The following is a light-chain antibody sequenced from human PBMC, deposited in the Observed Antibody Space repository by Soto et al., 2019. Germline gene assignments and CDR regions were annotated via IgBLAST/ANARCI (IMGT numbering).Light chain of an antibody. CDR3: TSYTSSTTYV. V-gene: IGLV2-14*01. CDR2: EVS. Sequence: QSALTQPASVSASPGQSITISCTGXXSDVGGYNYVSWYQQHPGKAPKLIIYEVSIRPSGISNRFSGSKSGNTASLTISGLQAEDEADYYCTSYTSSTTYVFGTGTKLTVL. J-gene: IGLJ1*01. CDR1: XSDVGGYNY.